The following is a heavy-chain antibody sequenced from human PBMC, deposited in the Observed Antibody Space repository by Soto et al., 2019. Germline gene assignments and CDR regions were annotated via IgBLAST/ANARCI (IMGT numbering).Heavy chain of an antibody. V-gene: IGHV3-30*18. Sequence: QVRLVESGGGVVQPGRSLRLSCAASGFTFSSYGMHWVRQAPGKGLEWVAVISYDGSNKYYADSVKGRFTISRDNSKNTLYLQMNSLRAEDTAVYYCAKFYSGGSDAEYWGQGTLVTVSS. CDR2: ISYDGSNK. D-gene: IGHD2-15*01. CDR1: GFTFSSYG. CDR3: AKFYSGGSDAEY. J-gene: IGHJ4*02.